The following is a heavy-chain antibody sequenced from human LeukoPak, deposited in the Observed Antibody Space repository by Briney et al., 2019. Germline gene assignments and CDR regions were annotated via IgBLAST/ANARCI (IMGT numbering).Heavy chain of an antibody. CDR2: IYYSGST. CDR3: ATGMGAVAGLFAGSGSPPRYYYMDV. CDR1: GASISSNY. V-gene: IGHV4-59*01. D-gene: IGHD6-19*01. Sequence: PSQTLSLTCAVAGASISSNYWSWVRQPPGEGMEWLGYIYYSGSTNFNPSLKTGVPISVDPSKNQLSLKLSSVTAADTAVYYCATGMGAVAGLFAGSGSPPRYYYMDVWGKGTTVTISS. J-gene: IGHJ6*03.